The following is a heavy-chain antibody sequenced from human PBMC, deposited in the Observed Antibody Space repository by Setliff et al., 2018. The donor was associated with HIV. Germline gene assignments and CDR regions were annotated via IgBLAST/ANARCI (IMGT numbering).Heavy chain of an antibody. Sequence: TGGSLRLSCAASGFTFSSYAMNWVRQAPATGLEWVSSISGSGGSTYYADSVKGRFTTSRDNAKKTLYLQMNSLRAEDTAVYYCARDYHAFRMIVVVDNYYGMDVWGQGTTVTVSS. CDR1: GFTFSSYA. CDR3: ARDYHAFRMIVVVDNYYGMDV. V-gene: IGHV3-23*01. J-gene: IGHJ6*02. D-gene: IGHD3-22*01. CDR2: ISGSGGST.